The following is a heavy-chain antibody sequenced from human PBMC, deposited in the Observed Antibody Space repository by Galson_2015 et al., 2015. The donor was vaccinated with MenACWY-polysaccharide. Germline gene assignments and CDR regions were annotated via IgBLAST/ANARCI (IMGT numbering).Heavy chain of an antibody. CDR3: ARDSGRTGSLDY. D-gene: IGHD1-26*01. J-gene: IGHJ4*02. CDR2: IRGPSDII. Sequence: LRLSCAVSGFTFTAYNMHWVRLVPGKGLEWVSYIRGPSDIIYYADSVKGRFTISRDNAKNSLYLQMNSLRDEDTAVYYCARDSGRTGSLDYWGRGTLVTVSS. V-gene: IGHV3-48*02. CDR1: GFTFTAYN.